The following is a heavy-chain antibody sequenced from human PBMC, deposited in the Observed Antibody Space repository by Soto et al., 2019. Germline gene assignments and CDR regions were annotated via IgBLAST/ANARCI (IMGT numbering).Heavy chain of an antibody. Sequence: SETLSLTCTVPGWSINRYYWSWIRQPPGKGLEWIGYFYYGGGTNYNPSLKSRVTISLDTSKSQVSLKLTSVTPADTAMYFCAGGGVAEEFDYWGLGTLVTVSS. J-gene: IGHJ4*02. CDR1: GWSINRYY. CDR3: AGGGVAEEFDY. V-gene: IGHV4-59*03. CDR2: FYYGGGT. D-gene: IGHD3-16*01.